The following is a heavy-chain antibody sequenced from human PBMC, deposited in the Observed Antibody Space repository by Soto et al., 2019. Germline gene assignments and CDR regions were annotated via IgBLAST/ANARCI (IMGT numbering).Heavy chain of an antibody. CDR3: ARDVFCGGAPACPDMDV. Sequence: ASVKVSCKASGYTFSGYSITWVRQAPGQGLEWMGRISGYNGNTNYARTLRDRLTLTTDASTSTAYMELRSLTSDDTAVYYCARDVFCGGAPACPDMDVWGQGTTVTVSS. D-gene: IGHD2-21*01. CDR2: ISGYNGNT. J-gene: IGHJ6*02. V-gene: IGHV1-18*04. CDR1: GYTFSGYS.